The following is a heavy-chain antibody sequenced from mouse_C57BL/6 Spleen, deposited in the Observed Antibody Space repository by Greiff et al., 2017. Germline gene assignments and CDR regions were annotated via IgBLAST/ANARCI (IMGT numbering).Heavy chain of an antibody. V-gene: IGHV1-64*01. CDR2: IHPNSGST. J-gene: IGHJ3*01. CDR3: ARGSYYDYDGRFAY. Sequence: QVQLKQSGAELVQPGASVKLSCKASGYTFTSYWMHWVQQRPGQGLEWIGMIHPNSGSTNYNEKFKSKATLTVDKSSSTAYMQLSSLTSEDSAVYYCARGSYYDYDGRFAYWGQGTLVTVSA. D-gene: IGHD2-4*01. CDR1: GYTFTSYW.